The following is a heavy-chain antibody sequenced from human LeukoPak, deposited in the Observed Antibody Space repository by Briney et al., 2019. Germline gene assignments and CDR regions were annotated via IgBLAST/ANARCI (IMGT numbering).Heavy chain of an antibody. J-gene: IGHJ4*02. CDR2: ISGSGGST. CDR3: ARDRTTNLCEGTFDS. Sequence: GGSLRLSCAASGFTFSSYAMSWVRQAPGKGLEWVSAISGSGGSTYYADSVQGRFTISRDNFRNTLYLQMNSLRAEDTAVYYCARDRTTNLCEGTFDSWGQGTLVTVSS. V-gene: IGHV3-23*01. D-gene: IGHD1-1*01. CDR1: GFTFSSYA.